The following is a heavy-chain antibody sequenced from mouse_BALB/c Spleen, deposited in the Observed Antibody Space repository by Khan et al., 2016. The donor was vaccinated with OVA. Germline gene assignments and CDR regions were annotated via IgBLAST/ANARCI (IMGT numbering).Heavy chain of an antibody. CDR1: GFSLNNYS. CDR3: ARSGYDYGRGALFAY. J-gene: IGHJ3*01. Sequence: QVQLKQSGPGLVQPSQSLSITCTVSGFSLNNYSVHWVRQSPGKGLEWLGVICRAGSTAYNAAFISSLTISKDNSRSHVFYKMNRLQPNDTAIDYCARSGYDYGRGALFAYWGQGTLVTVSA. V-gene: IGHV2-2*02. D-gene: IGHD2-4*01. CDR2: ICRAGST.